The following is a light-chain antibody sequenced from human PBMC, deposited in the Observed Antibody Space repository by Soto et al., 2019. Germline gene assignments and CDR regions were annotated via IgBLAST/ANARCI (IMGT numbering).Light chain of an antibody. V-gene: IGKV1-5*01. CDR2: DVS. Sequence: DIQRPQSPSNLSASIGDSVVITCRASESISSWLAWYQQKPGKAPKLLIYDVSSLESGVPSRFSGSESGTEFTLTISSLQPDDFATYYCQQYNTFWTFGQGTKVDIK. CDR3: QQYNTFWT. J-gene: IGKJ1*01. CDR1: ESISSW.